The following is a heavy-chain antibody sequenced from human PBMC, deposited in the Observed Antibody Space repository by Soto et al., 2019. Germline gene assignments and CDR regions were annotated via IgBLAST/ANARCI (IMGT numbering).Heavy chain of an antibody. CDR1: GYTFTSYY. Sequence: ASVKVSCKASGYTFTSYYMHWVRQAPGQGLEWMGIINPSGGSTSYAQKFQGRVTVTRDTSTSTVYMELSSLRSEDTAVYYCARDRAYYYDSSGPPHAFDIWGQGTMVTVSS. CDR2: INPSGGST. V-gene: IGHV1-46*03. D-gene: IGHD3-22*01. CDR3: ARDRAYYYDSSGPPHAFDI. J-gene: IGHJ3*02.